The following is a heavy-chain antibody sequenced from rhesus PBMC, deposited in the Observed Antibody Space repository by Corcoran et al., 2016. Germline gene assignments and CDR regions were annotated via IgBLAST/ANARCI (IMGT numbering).Heavy chain of an antibody. CDR3: TRDYGSSSFFDY. CDR1: GFTFSNYW. J-gene: IGHJ4*01. CDR2: IKNKADGGTA. D-gene: IGHD4-29*01. Sequence: EVQLVESGGGLVQPGGSLRLSCAASGFTFSNYWISWVRQAPGKGLEWVGFIKNKADGGTAAYAESLKGRFTIVREYSKNTLDLQMNSLKTEDTAVYYCTRDYGSSSFFDYWGQGVLVTVSS. V-gene: IGHV3S11*01.